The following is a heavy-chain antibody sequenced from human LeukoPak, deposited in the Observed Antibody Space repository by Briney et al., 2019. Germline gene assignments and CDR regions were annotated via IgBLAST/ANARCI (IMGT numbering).Heavy chain of an antibody. CDR1: GASIGNYY. CDR2: INGRGST. D-gene: IGHD2-8*01. V-gene: IGHV4-59*01. CDR3: ACINTWFDS. Sequence: SETLSLICTVSGASIGNYYWSWIRQPPGKGLEWIGYINGRGSTNYNPSLKSRVPMSADASKDQFSLKLSSVAAADTAVYYCACINTWFDSWGQGTLVTVSS. J-gene: IGHJ5*01.